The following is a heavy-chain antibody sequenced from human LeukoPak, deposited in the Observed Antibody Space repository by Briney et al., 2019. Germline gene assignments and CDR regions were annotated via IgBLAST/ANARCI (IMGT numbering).Heavy chain of an antibody. J-gene: IGHJ4*02. Sequence: ASVKVSCKASGYTFTGYYMHWVRQAPGQGLEWMGRINPNSGGTNYAQKFQGRVTITADKSTSTAYIELSSLRSEDTAVYYCAALLGGSGSYYIRYYFDYWGQGTLVTVSS. CDR1: GYTFTGYY. CDR2: INPNSGGT. CDR3: AALLGGSGSYYIRYYFDY. D-gene: IGHD3-10*01. V-gene: IGHV1-2*06.